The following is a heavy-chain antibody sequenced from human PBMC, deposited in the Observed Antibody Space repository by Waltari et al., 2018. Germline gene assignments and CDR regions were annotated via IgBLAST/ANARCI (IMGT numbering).Heavy chain of an antibody. CDR3: ARAGGWLLPQGAFDI. CDR2: INHSGST. Sequence: QVQLQQWGAGLLKPSETLSLTCAVYGGSFSGYYWSWIRQPPGKGLGCMGEINHSGSTNYNPSLKSRVTISVDTSKNQFSRKLSSVTAADTAVYYCARAGGWLLPQGAFDIWGQGTMVTVSS. V-gene: IGHV4-34*01. J-gene: IGHJ3*02. D-gene: IGHD2-21*02. CDR1: GGSFSGYY.